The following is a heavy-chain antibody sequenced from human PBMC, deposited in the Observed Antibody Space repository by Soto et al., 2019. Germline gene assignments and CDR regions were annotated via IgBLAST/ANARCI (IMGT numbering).Heavy chain of an antibody. Sequence: QVQLQQWGAGLLKPSETLSLTCAVYGGSFSGYYWSWIRQPPGKGLEWIGEINHSGSTNYNPSLKSRVTISVDTSKNQFSLKLSSVTAADTAVYYGARGVLMVYAIWGQGTLVTVSS. D-gene: IGHD2-8*01. CDR1: GGSFSGYY. J-gene: IGHJ4*02. CDR3: ARGVLMVYAI. V-gene: IGHV4-34*01. CDR2: INHSGST.